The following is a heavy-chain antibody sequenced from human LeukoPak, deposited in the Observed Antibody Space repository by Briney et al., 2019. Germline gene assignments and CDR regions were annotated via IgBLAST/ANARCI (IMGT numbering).Heavy chain of an antibody. D-gene: IGHD1-26*01. CDR2: ISPSNGNT. Sequence: ASVKVSCKASPYTFTIYSINWVRQAPGQGLEWMGWISPSNGNTEYAEKIQGRVTMTVDTSTRTVYMELRSLQSDDTAVYYCAKDSGWELQEYFFDDWGQGTLVTVSS. CDR1: PYTFTIYS. V-gene: IGHV1-18*01. J-gene: IGHJ4*02. CDR3: AKDSGWELQEYFFDD.